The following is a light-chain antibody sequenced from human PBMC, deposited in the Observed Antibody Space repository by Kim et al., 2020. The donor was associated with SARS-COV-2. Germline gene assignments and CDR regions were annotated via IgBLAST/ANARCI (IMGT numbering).Light chain of an antibody. V-gene: IGKV3-20*01. J-gene: IGKJ4*01. CDR2: GAS. CDR3: QQYDSSPLA. Sequence: IVLTQSPGTLSLSPGERATLSCRASQSIRNNYLAWYQQKPGQAPRLLIYGASSRATGIPDRFSGSGSGTDFTLTISRLEPEDFAVYHCQQYDSSPLAFGVGTKVDIK. CDR1: QSIRNNY.